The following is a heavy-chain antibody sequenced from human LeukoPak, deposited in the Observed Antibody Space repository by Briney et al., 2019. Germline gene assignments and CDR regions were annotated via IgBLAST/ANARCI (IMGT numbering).Heavy chain of an antibody. CDR1: GFAFRNYW. V-gene: IGHV3-74*01. J-gene: IGHJ4*02. Sequence: PGGSLRLSCVASGFAFRNYWMYWVRQGPGKGLVWVSRINTDGSYTNYADSVKGRFTISRDNAKNTLYLQMNSLRAEDTALYYCGHLGDGYNVFDYWGQGTLVTVSS. D-gene: IGHD5-24*01. CDR2: INTDGSYT. CDR3: GHLGDGYNVFDY.